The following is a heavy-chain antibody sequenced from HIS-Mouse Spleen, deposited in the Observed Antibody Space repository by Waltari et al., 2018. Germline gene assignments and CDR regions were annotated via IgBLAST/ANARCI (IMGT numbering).Heavy chain of an antibody. CDR1: GGSISSSSYY. CDR2: IYYSGST. CDR3: AREIPYSSSWYDWYFDL. D-gene: IGHD6-13*01. V-gene: IGHV4-39*07. J-gene: IGHJ2*01. Sequence: QLQLQESGPGLVKPSETLSLTCTVSGGSISSSSYYWGWIRQPPGKGLGWIGSIYYSGSTSSNPSRKGRVTISVDTSKNQFSLKLSSVTAADTAVYYCAREIPYSSSWYDWYFDLWGRGTLVTVSS.